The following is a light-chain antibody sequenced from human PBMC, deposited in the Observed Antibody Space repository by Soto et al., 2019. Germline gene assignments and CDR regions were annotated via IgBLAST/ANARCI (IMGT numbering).Light chain of an antibody. CDR1: QSVSSSY. J-gene: IGKJ2*01. Sequence: EIVLTQSPGTLSLSPGERATLSCRASQSVSSSYLAWYQQKPGQAPRLLIYGASSMATGIPERFSGSGSGTDFTLTISRLEPEDFAVDYCQQYGSSPNTFGQGTKLEIK. CDR2: GAS. V-gene: IGKV3-20*01. CDR3: QQYGSSPNT.